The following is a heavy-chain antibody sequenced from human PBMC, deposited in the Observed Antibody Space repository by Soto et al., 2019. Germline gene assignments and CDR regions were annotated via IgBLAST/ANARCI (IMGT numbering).Heavy chain of an antibody. D-gene: IGHD6-6*01. CDR1: GFTFSSYA. Sequence: GGSLRLSCAASGFTFSSYAMSWVRQAPGKGLEWVSAISGSGGSTYYADSVKGRFTISRDNSKNTLYLQMNSLRAEDTAVYYCTKDLSQYRPYSSSSPYSYSMDAWGQGPTVTAS. CDR2: ISGSGGST. J-gene: IGHJ6*02. CDR3: TKDLSQYRPYSSSSPYSYSMDA. V-gene: IGHV3-23*01.